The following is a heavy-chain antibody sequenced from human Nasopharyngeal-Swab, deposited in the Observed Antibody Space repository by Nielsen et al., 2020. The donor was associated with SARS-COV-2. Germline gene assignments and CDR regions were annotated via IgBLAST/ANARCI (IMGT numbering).Heavy chain of an antibody. V-gene: IGHV3-48*02. D-gene: IGHD1-26*01. CDR1: EFTFNTHD. J-gene: IGHJ4*02. Sequence: GESLKISCAASEFTFNTHDMNWVRQAPGKGLEWLSYISSSSKTIYYADSVKGRFTISRDNAKNSLYLQMNTLRDEDTAVYYCARLRYYSSDYWGQGTLVTVSS. CDR2: ISSSSKTI. CDR3: ARLRYYSSDY.